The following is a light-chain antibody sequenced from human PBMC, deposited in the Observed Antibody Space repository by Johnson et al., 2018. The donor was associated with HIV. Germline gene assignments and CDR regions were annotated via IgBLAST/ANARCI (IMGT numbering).Light chain of an antibody. CDR3: GTWDSSLSANV. J-gene: IGLJ1*01. V-gene: IGLV1-51*02. CDR2: ENV. CDR1: SSNIGNNY. Sequence: QSVLTQPPSVSAAPGQKVTISCSGSSSNIGNNYVSWYQQLPGTAPKLLVYENVKRPSGIPDRFSGSKSGTSATLGITGLQTGDEADYYCGTWDSSLSANVFGTGTTVTVL.